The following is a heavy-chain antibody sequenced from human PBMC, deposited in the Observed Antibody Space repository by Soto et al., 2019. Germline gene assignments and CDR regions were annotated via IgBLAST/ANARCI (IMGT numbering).Heavy chain of an antibody. J-gene: IGHJ3*02. CDR1: GYTFTSYY. CDR2: VNPSGGST. D-gene: IGHD2-15*01. CDR3: APRRAVVVAATPDDAFDI. V-gene: IGHV1-46*01. Sequence: ASVKVSCKASGYTFTSYYMHWVRQAPGQGLEWMGIVNPSGGSTSYAQKFQGRVTMTRDTSTSTVYMELSSLRSEDTAVYYCAPRRAVVVAATPDDAFDIWGQETMVTVS.